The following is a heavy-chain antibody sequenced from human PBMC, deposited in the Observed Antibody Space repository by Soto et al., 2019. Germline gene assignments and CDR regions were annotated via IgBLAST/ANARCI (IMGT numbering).Heavy chain of an antibody. Sequence: QVQVVQSGDEVKKPGASVKVSCKASGYTFTNSGFSWVRQAPGQGLEWMGWISGYNGNTKYAEKFQGRVTMTTDTSTSTAHMELRSLRSDDTAVDDCAREGQAPYYYYGMDVWGQGTAVTVSS. CDR2: ISGYNGNT. CDR1: GYTFTNSG. J-gene: IGHJ6*02. CDR3: AREGQAPYYYYGMDV. V-gene: IGHV1-18*01.